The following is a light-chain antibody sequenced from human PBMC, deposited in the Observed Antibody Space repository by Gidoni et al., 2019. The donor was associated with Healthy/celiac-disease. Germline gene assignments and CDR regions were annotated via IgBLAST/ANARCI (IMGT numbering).Light chain of an antibody. Sequence: EIVLSQSPATLSLSPGERATLFCRASQSLSSYLAWYQQKPGQAPRLLIYDASNRATGSPARFSGSGAGTDFTLTISSLEPEDFAVYYCQQRSNWPRALTFGGGTKVEIK. CDR3: QQRSNWPRALT. V-gene: IGKV3-11*01. CDR1: QSLSSY. J-gene: IGKJ4*01. CDR2: DAS.